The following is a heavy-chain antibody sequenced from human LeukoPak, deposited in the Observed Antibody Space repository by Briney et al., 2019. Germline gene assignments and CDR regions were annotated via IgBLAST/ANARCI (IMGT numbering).Heavy chain of an antibody. D-gene: IGHD3-22*01. CDR1: AVSVSGSY. Sequence: SETLSLTCTVSAVSVSGSYWTWIRQSPGKGLEWIGYIYYSGSTNYNPSLKSRVTISVDTSKKQFSLKLRSVTAADTAVYYCARAKVTYYYDGNGYYYFDNWGQGTLVTVSS. CDR3: ARAKVTYYYDGNGYYYFDN. CDR2: IYYSGST. J-gene: IGHJ4*02. V-gene: IGHV4-59*02.